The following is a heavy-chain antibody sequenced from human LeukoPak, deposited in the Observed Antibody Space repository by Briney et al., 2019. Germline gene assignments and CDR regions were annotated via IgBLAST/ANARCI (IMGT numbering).Heavy chain of an antibody. V-gene: IGHV4-34*01. Sequence: SETLSLTCAVYGGSFSGYYWSWIRQPPGKGLEWIGEINHSGSTNYNPSLKSRVTISVDTSKNQLSLKLSSVTAADTAVYYCSIVVVVAAIPPVFVWGRGTTVAVSS. J-gene: IGHJ6*04. D-gene: IGHD2-15*01. CDR2: INHSGST. CDR3: SIVVVVAAIPPVFV. CDR1: GGSFSGYY.